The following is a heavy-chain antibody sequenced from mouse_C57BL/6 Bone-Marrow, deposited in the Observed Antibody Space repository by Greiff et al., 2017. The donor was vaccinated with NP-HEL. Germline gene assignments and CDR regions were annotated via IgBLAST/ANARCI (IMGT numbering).Heavy chain of an antibody. CDR3: ARLILYYGSSYAMDY. CDR2: ISNGGGST. Sequence: EVQVVESGGGLVQPGGSLKLSCAASGFTFSDYYMYWVRQTPEKRLEWVAYISNGGGSTYYPDTVKGRFTISRDNAKNTLYLQMSRLKSEDTAMYYCARLILYYGSSYAMDYWGQGTSVTVSS. J-gene: IGHJ4*01. CDR1: GFTFSDYY. D-gene: IGHD1-1*01. V-gene: IGHV5-12*01.